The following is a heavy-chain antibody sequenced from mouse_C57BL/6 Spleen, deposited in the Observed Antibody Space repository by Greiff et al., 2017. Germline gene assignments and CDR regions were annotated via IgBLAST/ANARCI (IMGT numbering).Heavy chain of an antibody. CDR1: GFNIKDYY. D-gene: IGHD2-12*01. V-gene: IGHV14-2*01. Sequence: EVQLQQSGAELVKPGASVKLSCTASGFNIKDYYMHWVKQRTEQGLEWIGRIDPEDGETKYAPKFQGKATITADPSSNTAYLQLSSLTSEDTAVYYCAPYDWFAYWGQGTLVTVSA. J-gene: IGHJ3*01. CDR2: IDPEDGET. CDR3: APYDWFAY.